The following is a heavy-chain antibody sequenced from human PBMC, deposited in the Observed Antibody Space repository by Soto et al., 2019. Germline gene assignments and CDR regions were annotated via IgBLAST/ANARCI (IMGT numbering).Heavy chain of an antibody. CDR2: ISSSSSTI. CDR1: GFTFSSYS. J-gene: IGHJ2*01. CDR3: ARETITRYWYFDL. D-gene: IGHD3-16*01. V-gene: IGHV3-48*01. Sequence: GGSLRLSCAASGFTFSSYSMNWVRQAPGKGLEWVSYISSSSSTIYYADSVKGRFTISRDNAKNSLYLQMNSLRAEDTAVYYCARETITRYWYFDLWGRGTLVTVSS.